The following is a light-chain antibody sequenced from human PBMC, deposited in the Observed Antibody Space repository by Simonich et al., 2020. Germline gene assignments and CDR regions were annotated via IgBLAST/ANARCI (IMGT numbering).Light chain of an antibody. V-gene: IGLV2-8*01. CDR3: SSYAGSNNYWV. CDR1: SSDVGGYNY. Sequence: QSALPQPPSASGSPGQSVTLSCTGTSSDVGGYNYVSWYQQHPGKAPKLMIYEVSRRPSGVPDRFSGSKSGHTASLTVSGLQAEDEADYYCSSYAGSNNYWVFGGGTKLTVL. CDR2: EVS. J-gene: IGLJ3*02.